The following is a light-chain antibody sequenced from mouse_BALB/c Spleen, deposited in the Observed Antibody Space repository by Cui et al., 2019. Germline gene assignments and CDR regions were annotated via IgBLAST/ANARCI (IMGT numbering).Light chain of an antibody. J-gene: IGKJ4*01. CDR3: HQWSSYP. V-gene: IGKV4-80*01. CDR1: SSVSY. CDR2: STS. Sequence: QIVLTQSPAIMSASLGEEITLTCSASSSVSYMHWYQQKSGTSPKLLIYSTSNLASGVPSRFSGSGSGTFYSLTISSGEAEDAADYYCHQWSSYPFGSGTKLEIK.